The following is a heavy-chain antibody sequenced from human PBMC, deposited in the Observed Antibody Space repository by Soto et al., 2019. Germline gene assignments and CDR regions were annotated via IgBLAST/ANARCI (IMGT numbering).Heavy chain of an antibody. D-gene: IGHD2-8*01. CDR2: IHYSGTT. CDR1: GTSISSYY. J-gene: IGHJ4*02. Sequence: SETLSLTCTVSGTSISSYYWSWIRQPPGKGLEWIANIHYSGTTNYNPSLASRVTLSVDTSKNQFSLKMTSVTAADRAMYFCARYDSYAIDYWGRGTLVTVYS. V-gene: IGHV4-59*01. CDR3: ARYDSYAIDY.